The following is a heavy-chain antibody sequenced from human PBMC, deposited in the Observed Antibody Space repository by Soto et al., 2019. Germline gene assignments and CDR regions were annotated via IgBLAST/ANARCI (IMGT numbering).Heavy chain of an antibody. Sequence: RASVKVSCKASGGTFSSYAISWVRQAPGQGLEWMGGIIPIFGTANYAQKFQGRVTITADKSTSTAYMELSSLRSEDTAVYYCASRHSSGWTGYYYSGMDVWGQGTTVTVSS. J-gene: IGHJ6*02. CDR2: IIPIFGTA. V-gene: IGHV1-69*06. D-gene: IGHD6-19*01. CDR1: GGTFSSYA. CDR3: ASRHSSGWTGYYYSGMDV.